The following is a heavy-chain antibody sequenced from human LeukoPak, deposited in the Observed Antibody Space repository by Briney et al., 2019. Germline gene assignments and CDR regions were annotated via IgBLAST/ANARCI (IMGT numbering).Heavy chain of an antibody. V-gene: IGHV1-69*04. Sequence: ASVKVSCKASGGTFSSYAISWVRQAPGQGLEWMGRIIPILGIANYAQKFQGRVTITADKSTSTAYMELSSLRSEDTAVYYCARGESYIVVVPAAIRGFDPWGQGTLVTVSS. D-gene: IGHD2-2*02. J-gene: IGHJ5*02. CDR1: GGTFSSYA. CDR2: IIPILGIA. CDR3: ARGESYIVVVPAAIRGFDP.